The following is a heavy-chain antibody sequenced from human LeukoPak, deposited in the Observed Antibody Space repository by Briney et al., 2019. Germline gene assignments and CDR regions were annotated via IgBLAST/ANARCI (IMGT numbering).Heavy chain of an antibody. CDR3: ARSWGRIDYGDPIDY. CDR2: ISYDGSNK. D-gene: IGHD4-17*01. V-gene: IGHV3-30-3*01. Sequence: GGSLRLPCAASGFTFSSYAMHWVRQAPGKGLEWVAVISYDGSNKYYADSVKGRFTISRDNSKNTLYLQMNSLRAEDTAVYYCARSWGRIDYGDPIDYWGQGTLVTVSS. CDR1: GFTFSSYA. J-gene: IGHJ4*02.